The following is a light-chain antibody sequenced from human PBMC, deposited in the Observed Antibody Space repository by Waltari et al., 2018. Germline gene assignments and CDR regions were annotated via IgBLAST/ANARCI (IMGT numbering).Light chain of an antibody. V-gene: IGKV1-8*01. Sequence: AIRITQSPSSLSASTGARVTITCRAGHGISSYLAWYQQKQGKAPNLLIYAASTLQSGVPSRFSGNGSGTYFTLTISCLQSEDFATYYCQQYYSYLTFGQGTKLEIK. CDR1: HGISSY. J-gene: IGKJ2*01. CDR3: QQYYSYLT. CDR2: AAS.